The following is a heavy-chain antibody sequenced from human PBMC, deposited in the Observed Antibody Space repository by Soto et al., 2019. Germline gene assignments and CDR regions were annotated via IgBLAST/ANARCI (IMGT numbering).Heavy chain of an antibody. CDR1: GLTFSGLG. J-gene: IGHJ4*02. D-gene: IGHD3-16*01. CDR2: ISYDGSNK. Sequence: QVQLVESGGGVVQPGRSLRLTCAASGLTFSGLGMHWVRQAPGKGLEWVAVISYDGSNKYYADSVKGRFTISRDNSKNTLYLQMNSLRAEDTAVYYCARRGQSRVFDYWGQGTLVTVSS. CDR3: ARRGQSRVFDY. V-gene: IGHV3-30*03.